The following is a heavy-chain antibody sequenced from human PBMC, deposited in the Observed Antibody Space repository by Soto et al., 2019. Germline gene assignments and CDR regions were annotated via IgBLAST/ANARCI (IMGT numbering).Heavy chain of an antibody. CDR2: ISDSGGST. CDR1: GFTFSSYA. V-gene: IGHV3-23*01. D-gene: IGHD2-2*01. CDR3: AKDLTSTSRTPEL. J-gene: IGHJ4*02. Sequence: GGSLRLSCGASGFTFSSYAMSWVRQAPGKGLEWVSAISDSGGSTYYADSMKGRFSISRDNSKNTLYLQMNSLRAEDTAIYYCAKDLTSTSRTPELWGQGTLVTVSS.